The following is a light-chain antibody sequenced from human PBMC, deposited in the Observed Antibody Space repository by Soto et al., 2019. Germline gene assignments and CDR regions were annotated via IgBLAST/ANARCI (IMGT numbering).Light chain of an antibody. J-gene: IGKJ4*01. CDR2: ATS. V-gene: IGKV1-27*01. Sequence: DVQMTQSPSSLSAFVGDRVTITCRASQGIAPYLSWFQQKPGKVPKLLIYATSTLQSGVPSRFSGSGSGIDFTLTISRLQPEDIGTYYCQKYTSAPRTFGGGTKVEIK. CDR1: QGIAPY. CDR3: QKYTSAPRT.